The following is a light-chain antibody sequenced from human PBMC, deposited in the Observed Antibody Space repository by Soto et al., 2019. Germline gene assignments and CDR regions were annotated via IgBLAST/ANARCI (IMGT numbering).Light chain of an antibody. CDR1: SSDVGGRDF. CDR3: SSYTNTATVV. V-gene: IGLV2-14*03. J-gene: IGLJ3*02. CDR2: NVN. Sequence: QSALTQVASVSGSPGQSITISCTGTSSDVGGRDFVSWYQQHPGKAPKLIIYNVNYRPSGVSDRFSGSKSGNTASLTISGIQADAEADYYCSSYTNTATVVFGGGTKLTVL.